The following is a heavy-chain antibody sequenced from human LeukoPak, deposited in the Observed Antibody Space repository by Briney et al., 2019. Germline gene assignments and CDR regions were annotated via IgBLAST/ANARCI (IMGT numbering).Heavy chain of an antibody. Sequence: GGSLRLSCAASAFTFSSYWMSWVRQAQGKGLEWVANIKQDGSEKYYVDSVKGRFTISRDNAKNSLYLQMNSLRAEDTAVYYCARVNQEVFWSGYYTDYWGQGTLVTVSS. D-gene: IGHD3-3*01. J-gene: IGHJ4*02. CDR1: AFTFSSYW. V-gene: IGHV3-7*01. CDR3: ARVNQEVFWSGYYTDY. CDR2: IKQDGSEK.